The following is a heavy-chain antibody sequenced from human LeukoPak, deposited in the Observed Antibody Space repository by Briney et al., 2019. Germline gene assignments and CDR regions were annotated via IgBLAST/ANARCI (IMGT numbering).Heavy chain of an antibody. CDR3: ARGWEGPYYYYYMDV. V-gene: IGHV4-4*07. J-gene: IGHJ6*03. Sequence: SETLSLTCTVSGGSISSYYWSWIRQPAGKGLEWIGRIYISGSGSTNYNPSLKSRVTMSVDTSKNQFSLKLSSVTAADTAVYYCARGWEGPYYYYYMDVWGKGTTVTVSS. D-gene: IGHD1-26*01. CDR2: IYISGSGST. CDR1: GGSISSYY.